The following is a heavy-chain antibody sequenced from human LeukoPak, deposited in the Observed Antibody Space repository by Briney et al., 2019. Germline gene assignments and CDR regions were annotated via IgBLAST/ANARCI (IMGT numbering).Heavy chain of an antibody. Sequence: SVKVSCKASGGTFSSYAISWVRQAPGQGLEWMGRIIPIFGTANYAQKFQGRVTITTDESTSTAYMELSSLRSEDTAVYYCARGEMAAGQFDYWGQGTLVTVSS. CDR1: GGTFSSYA. CDR2: IIPIFGTA. V-gene: IGHV1-69*05. J-gene: IGHJ4*02. CDR3: ARGEMAAGQFDY. D-gene: IGHD6-13*01.